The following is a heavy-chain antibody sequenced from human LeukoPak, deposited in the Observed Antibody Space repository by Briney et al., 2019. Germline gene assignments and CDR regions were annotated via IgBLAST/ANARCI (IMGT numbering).Heavy chain of an antibody. Sequence: GGSLRLSCAASGFTFSSYGMHWVRQAPGKGLEWVAVIWYDGSNKYYADSVKGRFTISRDNSKNTLYLQMSSLRAEDTAVYYCARGKRSYYYYYAMDVWGQGTTVTVSS. J-gene: IGHJ6*02. CDR1: GFTFSSYG. D-gene: IGHD1-1*01. CDR3: ARGKRSYYYYYAMDV. V-gene: IGHV3-33*01. CDR2: IWYDGSNK.